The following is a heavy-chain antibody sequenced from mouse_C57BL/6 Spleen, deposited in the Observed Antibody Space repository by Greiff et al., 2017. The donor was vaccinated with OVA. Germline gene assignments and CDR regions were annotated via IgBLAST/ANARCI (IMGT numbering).Heavy chain of an antibody. CDR3: ARRSYGNYFDV. Sequence: QVQLQQPGAELVRPGSSVKLSCKASGYTFTSYWMHWVKQRPIQGLEWIGNIDPSDSETHYNQKFKDKATLTVDKSSSTAYMQLSRQTSEDSAVYYCARRSYGNYFDVWGTGTTVTVSS. D-gene: IGHD2-1*01. J-gene: IGHJ1*03. V-gene: IGHV1-52*01. CDR2: IDPSDSET. CDR1: GYTFTSYW.